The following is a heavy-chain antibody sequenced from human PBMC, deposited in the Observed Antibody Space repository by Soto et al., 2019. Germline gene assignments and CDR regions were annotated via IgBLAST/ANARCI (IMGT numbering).Heavy chain of an antibody. Sequence: SDTLSLTCTVSGGSISRYNWSWLRQPLGKGLEWIGYIYCSGSTNYNRSLKSRVTISVDTSNNQISRKLSSVTAADTAVYYCARVQAGTIDYWGQGALVTV. CDR1: GGSISRYN. D-gene: IGHD1-1*01. CDR2: IYCSGST. CDR3: ARVQAGTIDY. J-gene: IGHJ4*02. V-gene: IGHV4-59*01.